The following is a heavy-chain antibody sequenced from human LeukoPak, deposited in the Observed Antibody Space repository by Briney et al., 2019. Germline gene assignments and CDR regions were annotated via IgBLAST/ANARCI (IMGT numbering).Heavy chain of an antibody. J-gene: IGHJ4*02. CDR3: AKDRATMVRGVIIKGLDY. V-gene: IGHV3-30*18. D-gene: IGHD3-10*01. CDR1: GFTFSSYG. CDR2: ISYDGSNK. Sequence: GGSLRLSCAASGFTFSSYGMHWDRQAPGKGLEWVAVISYDGSNKYYADSVKGRFTISRDNSKNTLYLQMNSLRAEDTAVYYCAKDRATMVRGVIIKGLDYWGQGTLVTVSS.